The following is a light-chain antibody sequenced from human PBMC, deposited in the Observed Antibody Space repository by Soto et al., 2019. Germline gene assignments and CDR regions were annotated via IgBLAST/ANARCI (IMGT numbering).Light chain of an antibody. V-gene: IGKV2-28*01. CDR1: QSLLHSNGNNY. Sequence: DIVMTQSPLSLPVTPGEPASISCRSSQSLLHSNGNNYLAWYLQKPGQSPQLLIYLGSNRASGVPDRFSGSVSGTDFTLKISRVEAEDVGLYYCMQALQTPITFGQGTRLEIK. CDR3: MQALQTPIT. J-gene: IGKJ5*01. CDR2: LGS.